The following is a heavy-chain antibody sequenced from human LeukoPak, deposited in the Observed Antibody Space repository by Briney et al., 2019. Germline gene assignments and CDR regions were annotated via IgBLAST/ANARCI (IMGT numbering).Heavy chain of an antibody. CDR2: INTGNGNT. V-gene: IGHV1-3*04. Sequence: ASVKVSCKASGYTFTTYAMHWVRQAPGQRLEWMGWINTGNGNTKYSQRFQGRVTFTRDTSASTAYMELSSLRSEGTAVYYCARDREMATTYFGYWGQGTLVTVSS. CDR1: GYTFTTYA. D-gene: IGHD5-24*01. J-gene: IGHJ4*02. CDR3: ARDREMATTYFGY.